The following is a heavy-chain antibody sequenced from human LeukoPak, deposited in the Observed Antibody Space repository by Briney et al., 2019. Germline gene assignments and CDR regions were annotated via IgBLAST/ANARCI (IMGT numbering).Heavy chain of an antibody. V-gene: IGHV3-48*04. Sequence: PGGSLRLFCAASGVTFSSYTMNWVRQAPGKGLEWVAYMSATGNTVYYAESVKGRFTISRDNAKNSLYLETNSLRAEDTAIYYCARETLYDVLRGSYPAFDYRGLGNLVTVSS. CDR2: MSATGNTV. D-gene: IGHD3-3*01. CDR1: GVTFSSYT. CDR3: ARETLYDVLRGSYPAFDY. J-gene: IGHJ4*02.